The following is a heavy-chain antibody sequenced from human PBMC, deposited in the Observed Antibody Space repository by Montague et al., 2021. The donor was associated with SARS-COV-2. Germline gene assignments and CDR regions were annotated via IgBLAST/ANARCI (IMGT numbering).Heavy chain of an antibody. CDR1: DGSFSDYS. J-gene: IGHJ4*02. CDR3: MRGRQHINMVVVVVTGGEYYFDF. V-gene: IGHV4-34*01. Sequence: SETLSLTCAVYDGSFSDYSWTWIRQPPGKGLEWIGEINHRGSTNYNPSLKSRVTISVDTSKNQFSLKMTSVTAADTAVYYCMRGRQHINMVVVVVTGGEYYFDFWGQGTLVAVSS. D-gene: IGHD3-22*01. CDR2: INHRGST.